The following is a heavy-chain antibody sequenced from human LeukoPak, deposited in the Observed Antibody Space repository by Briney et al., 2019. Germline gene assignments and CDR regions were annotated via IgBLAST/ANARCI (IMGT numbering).Heavy chain of an antibody. CDR1: GYTFTSYA. Sequence: ASVKVSCKASGYTFTSYAMNWVRQAPGQGLEWMGGIIPIFGTANYAQKFQGRVTITADESTSTAYMELSSLRSEDTAVYYCAFGSYPPYFDYWGQGTLVTVSS. CDR3: AFGSYPPYFDY. D-gene: IGHD1-26*01. J-gene: IGHJ4*02. CDR2: IIPIFGTA. V-gene: IGHV1-69*13.